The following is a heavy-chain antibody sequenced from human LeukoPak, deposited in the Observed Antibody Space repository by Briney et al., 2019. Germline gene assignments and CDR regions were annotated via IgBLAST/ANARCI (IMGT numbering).Heavy chain of an antibody. CDR3: ARGPSGYGDAFDI. J-gene: IGHJ3*02. CDR1: GFTFSSYD. D-gene: IGHD5-12*01. V-gene: IGHV3-13*01. Sequence: GGSLRLSCAASGFTFSSYDMHWVRQATGKGLEWFPAIGTAGDTYYPGSVKGRFTISRENAKNSLYLQMNSLRAGDTAVYYCARGPSGYGDAFDIWGQGTMVTVSS. CDR2: IGTAGDT.